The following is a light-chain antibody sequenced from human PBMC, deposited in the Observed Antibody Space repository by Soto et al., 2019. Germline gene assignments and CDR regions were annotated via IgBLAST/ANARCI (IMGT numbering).Light chain of an antibody. CDR1: QSVSGSY. V-gene: IGKV3-15*01. CDR3: QQYNDWPPIT. Sequence: EIVLTQSPGTLSLSPGERATLSCRPSQSVSGSYLAWYQQKPGQAPRLLIYDASTKATVIPARFSGSGSGTEFTLTISSLQSEDFAVYYCQQYNDWPPITFGQGTRLET. CDR2: DAS. J-gene: IGKJ5*01.